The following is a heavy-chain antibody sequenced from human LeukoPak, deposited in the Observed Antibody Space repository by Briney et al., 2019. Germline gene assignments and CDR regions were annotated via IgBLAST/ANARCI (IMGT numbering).Heavy chain of an antibody. D-gene: IGHD6-6*01. J-gene: IGHJ4*02. CDR1: GFTFSSYW. Sequence: GGSLRLSCAASGFTFSSYWMSWVRQAPGKGLEWVAVISYDGSNKYYADSVKGRFTISRDNSKNTLYLQMNSLRAEDTAVYYCARDLPTGSDYFDYWGQGTLVTVSS. CDR3: ARDLPTGSDYFDY. V-gene: IGHV3-30*03. CDR2: ISYDGSNK.